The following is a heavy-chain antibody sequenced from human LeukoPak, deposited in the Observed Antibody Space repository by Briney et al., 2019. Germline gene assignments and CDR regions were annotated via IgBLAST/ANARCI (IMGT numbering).Heavy chain of an antibody. CDR1: GGSISSYY. J-gene: IGHJ6*02. CDR2: IYYSGST. D-gene: IGHD3-10*01. CDR3: ARESYHGSGSYYSRLYYYYGMDV. V-gene: IGHV4-59*01. Sequence: SETLSLTCTVSGGSISSYYWSWIRQPPGKGLEWIGYIYYSGSTNYNPSLKSRVTISVDTSKNQFSLKLSSVTAADTAVYYCARESYHGSGSYYSRLYYYYGMDVWGQGTTVTVSS.